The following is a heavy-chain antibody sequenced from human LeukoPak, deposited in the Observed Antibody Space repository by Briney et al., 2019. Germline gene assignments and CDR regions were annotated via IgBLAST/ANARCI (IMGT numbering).Heavy chain of an antibody. D-gene: IGHD5-24*01. CDR2: INTDGSST. CDR3: ARVGRDGYTAYYFDY. CDR1: GFTFSSYW. Sequence: GGSLRLSCAASGFTFSSYWMHWVRQAPGKGLVWVSRINTDGSSTSYADSVKGRFTISRDNAKNTLYLQMNSLRAEDTAVYYCARVGRDGYTAYYFDYWGQGTLVTVSS. J-gene: IGHJ4*02. V-gene: IGHV3-74*01.